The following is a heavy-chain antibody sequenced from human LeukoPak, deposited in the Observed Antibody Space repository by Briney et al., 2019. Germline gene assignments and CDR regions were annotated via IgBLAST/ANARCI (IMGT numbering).Heavy chain of an antibody. Sequence: GGSLRLSCAASGFTFSIYAMSWVRQAPGKGLEWVSAISGSGGSTYYADSVKGRFTISRDNSKNTLYLQMNSLRAEDTAVYYCAKRGDGYNFVGYYYYGMDVWGQGATVTVSS. J-gene: IGHJ6*02. V-gene: IGHV3-23*01. CDR1: GFTFSIYA. CDR3: AKRGDGYNFVGYYYYGMDV. CDR2: ISGSGGST. D-gene: IGHD5-24*01.